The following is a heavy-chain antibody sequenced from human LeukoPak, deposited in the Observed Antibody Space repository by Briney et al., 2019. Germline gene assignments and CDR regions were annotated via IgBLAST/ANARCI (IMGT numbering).Heavy chain of an antibody. V-gene: IGHV3-9*01. D-gene: IGHD6-19*01. CDR1: GFGFDDFA. J-gene: IGHJ3*02. CDR3: ARGVWLVHDAFDI. CDR2: STWNGGPI. Sequence: GGSLRLSCAASGFGFDDFAMHWVRQVPGKGLEWISGSTWNGGPIGYAESVKGRFTISRDNAKNSLYLQMNSLRAEDTAVYYCARGVWLVHDAFDIWGQGTMVTVSS.